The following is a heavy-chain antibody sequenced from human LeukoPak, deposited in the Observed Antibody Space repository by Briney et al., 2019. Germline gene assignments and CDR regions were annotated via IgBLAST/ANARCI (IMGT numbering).Heavy chain of an antibody. J-gene: IGHJ4*02. D-gene: IGHD2-15*01. CDR1: GYTFTSYG. CDR2: ISAYNGNT. V-gene: IGHV1-18*01. Sequence: ASVKVSCKASGYTFTSYGISWVRQAPGQGLEWMGRISAYNGNTNYAQKLQGRVTMTTDTSTSTAYMELRSLRSDDTAVYYCARGLDPVVVVAATSAFDYWGQGTLVTVSS. CDR3: ARGLDPVVVVAATSAFDY.